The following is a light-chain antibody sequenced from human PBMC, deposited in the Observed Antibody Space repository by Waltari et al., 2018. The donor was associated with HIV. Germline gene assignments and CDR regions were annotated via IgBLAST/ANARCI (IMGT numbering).Light chain of an antibody. CDR1: HSNIGNKY. CDR3: GTWDSSLNPGGV. Sequence: QSVLTQPPSVSAAPGQKVTISCSGSHSNIGNKYVFWYQQLPGTAPKLLIYDNNKRPSGIPDRFSASKSGTSATLGITGLQTGDEAEYYCGTWDSSLNPGGVFGGGTKLTVL. V-gene: IGLV1-51*01. J-gene: IGLJ3*02. CDR2: DNN.